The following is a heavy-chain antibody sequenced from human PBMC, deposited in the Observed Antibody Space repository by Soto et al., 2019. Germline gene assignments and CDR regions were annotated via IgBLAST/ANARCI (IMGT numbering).Heavy chain of an antibody. Sequence: TGGSLRLSCAASGFTFSSYCMSWVRQAPGKGLEWVANIKQDGSEKYYADSVKGRSTTSRDNAKSSLYLQMNSLRVEDKAIYYCVHKYSSNWHDSTGPGGFDPWGQGTPVTVSS. D-gene: IGHD6-13*01. CDR2: IKQDGSEK. J-gene: IGHJ5*02. V-gene: IGHV3-7*01. CDR3: VHKYSSNWHDSTGPGGFDP. CDR1: GFTFSSYC.